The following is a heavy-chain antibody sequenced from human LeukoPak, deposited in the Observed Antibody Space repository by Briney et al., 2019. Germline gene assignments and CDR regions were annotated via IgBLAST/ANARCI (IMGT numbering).Heavy chain of an antibody. CDR2: SIPIFGTA. CDR1: GRTFSSYA. Sequence: ASVKVSCKACGRTFSSYAISWVRQAPGQGLEWMGGSIPIFGTANYAQKFQGRVTITTDESTSTAYMELSSLRSEDTAVYYCARVVGATMRDYYYYMDVWGKGTTVTVSS. J-gene: IGHJ6*03. V-gene: IGHV1-69*05. D-gene: IGHD1-26*01. CDR3: ARVVGATMRDYYYYMDV.